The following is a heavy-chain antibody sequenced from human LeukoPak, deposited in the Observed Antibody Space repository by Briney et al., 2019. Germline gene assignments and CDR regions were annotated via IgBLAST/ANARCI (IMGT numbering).Heavy chain of an antibody. CDR2: INHSGSA. CDR1: GGSFSGYY. D-gene: IGHD4-17*01. J-gene: IGHJ4*02. V-gene: IGHV4-34*01. CDR3: ARLHDYGDRIDY. Sequence: KSSETLSLTCAVYGGSFSGYYWSWIRQPPGKGLEWIGEINHSGSANYNPSLKSRVTMSVHTSKNQVSLKLTSVTAADTAVFYCARLHDYGDRIDYWGQGTLVTVSS.